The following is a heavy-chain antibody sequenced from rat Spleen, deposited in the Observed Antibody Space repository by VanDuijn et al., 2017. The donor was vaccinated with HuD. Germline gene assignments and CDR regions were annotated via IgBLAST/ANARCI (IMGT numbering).Heavy chain of an antibody. V-gene: IGHV5-25*01. D-gene: IGHD4-2*01. CDR2: ISTGDDDT. CDR1: GFSLISNS. Sequence: VQLKESGPGLVQPSQTLSLTCTVSGFSLISNSVHWVRQAPTKGLEWVASISTGDDDTYYRDSVKGRFTISRDDEESTLYLQMDSLRSEDTATYYCTRSILADYWGQGVMVTVSS. CDR3: TRSILADY. J-gene: IGHJ2*01.